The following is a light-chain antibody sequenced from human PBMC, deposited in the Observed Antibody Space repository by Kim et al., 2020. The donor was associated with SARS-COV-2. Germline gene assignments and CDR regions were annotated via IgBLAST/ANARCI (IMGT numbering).Light chain of an antibody. CDR2: RNT. V-gene: IGLV1-47*01. J-gene: IGLJ2*01. CDR3: SAWDDSLSGAL. CDR1: ISNTASFY. Sequence: GQEVTISCFGRISNTASFYVYLYQHLPGTAPRLLIYRNTQRPSGVPDRFSGSKSGTSASLAIGGLRSEDEADYYCSAWDDSLSGALFGGGTQLTVL.